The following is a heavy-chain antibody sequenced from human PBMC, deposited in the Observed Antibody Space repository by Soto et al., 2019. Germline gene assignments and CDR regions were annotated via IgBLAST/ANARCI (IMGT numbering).Heavy chain of an antibody. CDR1: GGSISSYY. CDR2: IYHSGST. V-gene: IGHV4-59*12. J-gene: IGHJ6*03. Sequence: SETLSLTCTVSGGSISSYYWSWIRQPPGKGLEWIGYIYHSGSTNYNPSLKSRVTISVDTSKNQFSLKLSSVTAADTAVYYCARSSTPYYYYYMDVWGKGTTVTVSS. CDR3: ARSSTPYYYYYMDV.